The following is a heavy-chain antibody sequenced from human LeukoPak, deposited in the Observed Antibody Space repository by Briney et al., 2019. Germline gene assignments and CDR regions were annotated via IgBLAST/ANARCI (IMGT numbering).Heavy chain of an antibody. V-gene: IGHV1-69*13. Sequence: SVKVSCKASGGTFISYAISWVRQAPGQGLEWMGGIIPIFGTANYAQKFQGRVTITADESTSTAYMELSSLRSEDTAVYYCATGVYYYDSSGYPLGDYYYYMDVWGKGTTVTISS. CDR1: GGTFISYA. J-gene: IGHJ6*03. CDR3: ATGVYYYDSSGYPLGDYYYYMDV. CDR2: IIPIFGTA. D-gene: IGHD3-22*01.